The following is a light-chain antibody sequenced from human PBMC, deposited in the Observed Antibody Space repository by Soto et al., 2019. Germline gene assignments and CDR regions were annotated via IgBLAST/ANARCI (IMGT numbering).Light chain of an antibody. V-gene: IGLV2-14*01. J-gene: IGLJ2*01. CDR2: DVS. CDR3: SSYTSSRTHVV. Sequence: QSALTQPASVSGSPGQSITISCTGTSSDVGGYNYVSWYQQHPGKAPKLMIYDVSNRPSGVSNRFSGSKSGNTASLTISGVQAEDEADYYCSSYTSSRTHVVFGGGTKLTVL. CDR1: SSDVGGYNY.